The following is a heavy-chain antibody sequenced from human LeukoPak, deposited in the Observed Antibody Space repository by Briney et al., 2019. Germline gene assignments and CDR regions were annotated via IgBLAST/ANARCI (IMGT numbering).Heavy chain of an antibody. V-gene: IGHV5-51*01. J-gene: IGHJ4*02. CDR2: IYPGDSDT. CDR1: GSTFSSYW. D-gene: IGHD3-3*01. CDR3: ARQNDFRLDY. Sequence: GESLKISCKGSGSTFSSYWIGWVRQMPGKGLEWMGIIYPGDSDTRYGPSLQGQVTISVDTSIGTAYLQWSSLKASDTAIYYCARQNDFRLDYWGQGTLVTVSS.